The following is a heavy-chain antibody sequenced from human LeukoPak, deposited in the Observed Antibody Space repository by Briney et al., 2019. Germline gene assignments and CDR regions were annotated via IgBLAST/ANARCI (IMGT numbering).Heavy chain of an antibody. CDR2: ISGGGAST. Sequence: PGGSLRLSCAASGFTFSRYAMSWVRQAPGKGLEWVSAISGGGASTYYADSVKGRFTISRDNSKNTLYLQMNSVRAEDTAVYYCAKDDLYGGSPNYYFDYWGQGTLVTVSS. CDR1: GFTFSRYA. J-gene: IGHJ4*02. D-gene: IGHD1-26*01. V-gene: IGHV3-23*01. CDR3: AKDDLYGGSPNYYFDY.